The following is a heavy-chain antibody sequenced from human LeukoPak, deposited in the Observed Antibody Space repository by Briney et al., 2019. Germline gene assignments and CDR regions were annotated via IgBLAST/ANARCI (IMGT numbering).Heavy chain of an antibody. D-gene: IGHD6-19*01. J-gene: IGHJ4*02. V-gene: IGHV4-59*12. CDR1: GGSISDYY. Sequence: SETLSLTCTVSGGSISDYYWTWIRQSPRTGLEWIGYMDYSGSTAYNPSLKSRVTISIYASKKQFSLKLSSVTAADTAVYYCARGGEVGWLVRYWGQGTLVTVSS. CDR2: MDYSGST. CDR3: ARGGEVGWLVRY.